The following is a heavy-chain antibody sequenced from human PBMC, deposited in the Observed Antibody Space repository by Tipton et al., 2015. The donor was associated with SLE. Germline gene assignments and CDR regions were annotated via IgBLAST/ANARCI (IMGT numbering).Heavy chain of an antibody. CDR1: GGSFSGYS. J-gene: IGHJ6*03. CDR2: INHSGT. Sequence: TLSLTCAVYGGSFSGYSWSWIRQSPGKGLEWIGEINHSGTDYKPSLKSRVTISVDTSKNQFSLKLSSVTAADTAVYYCARAASYYDFWSGYSVLYYYYMDVWGKGTTVTVSS. CDR3: ARAASYYDFWSGYSVLYYYYMDV. D-gene: IGHD3-3*01. V-gene: IGHV4-34*01.